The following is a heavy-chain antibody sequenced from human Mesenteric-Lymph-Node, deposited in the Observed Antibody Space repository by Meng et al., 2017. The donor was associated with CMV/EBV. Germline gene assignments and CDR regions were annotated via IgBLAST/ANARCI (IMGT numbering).Heavy chain of an antibody. CDR2: ISYDGSNK. CDR3: ARDQRLGAVADTYYYYGMDV. J-gene: IGHJ6*02. V-gene: IGHV3-30-3*01. CDR1: GFTFSSYA. Sequence: GESLKISCAASGFTFSSYAMHWVRRAPGKGPEWVAVISYDGSNKYYADSVKGRFTISRDNSENTLYLQMNSLRAEDTAVYYCARDQRLGAVADTYYYYGMDVWGQGTTVTVSS. D-gene: IGHD6-19*01.